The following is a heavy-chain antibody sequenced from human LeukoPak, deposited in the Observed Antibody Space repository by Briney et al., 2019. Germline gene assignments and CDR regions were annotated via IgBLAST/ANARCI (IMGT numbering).Heavy chain of an antibody. CDR3: AKGGYSSGWYPGMDMDYYGMDV. Sequence: PGGSLRLSCAASGFTFSSYAMHWVRQAPGKGLEWVAFIRYDGSNKYYADSVKGRFTISRDNSKNTLYLQMNSLRAEDTAVYYCAKGGYSSGWYPGMDMDYYGMDVWGQGTTVTVSS. CDR1: GFTFSSYA. V-gene: IGHV3-30*02. CDR2: IRYDGSNK. D-gene: IGHD6-19*01. J-gene: IGHJ6*02.